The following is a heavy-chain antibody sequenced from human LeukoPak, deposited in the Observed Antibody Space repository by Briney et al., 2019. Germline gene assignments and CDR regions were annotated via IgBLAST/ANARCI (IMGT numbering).Heavy chain of an antibody. CDR3: AREGGAYYYDSSGYYPLEP. Sequence: GGSLRLSCAASGFTFSSYSMNWVRQAPGKGLEWVSSISSSSSYIYYADSVKGRFTISRDNAKNSLYLQINSLKAEDTAVYYCAREGGAYYYDSSGYYPLEPWGQGTLVTVSS. CDR2: ISSSSSYI. J-gene: IGHJ5*02. D-gene: IGHD3-22*01. V-gene: IGHV3-21*01. CDR1: GFTFSSYS.